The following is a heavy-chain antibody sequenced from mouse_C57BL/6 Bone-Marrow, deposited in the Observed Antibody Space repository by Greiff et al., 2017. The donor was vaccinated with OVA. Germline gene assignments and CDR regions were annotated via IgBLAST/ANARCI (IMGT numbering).Heavy chain of an antibody. V-gene: IGHV1-19*01. J-gene: IGHJ3*01. CDR3: ARARDYDVGAY. Sequence: EVQLVESGPVLVKPGASVKMSCKASGYTFTDYYMNWVKQSHGKSLEWIGVINPYNGGTSYNQKFKGKATLTVDKSSSTAYMELNSLTSEDSAVYYCARARDYDVGAYWGQGTLVTVSA. D-gene: IGHD2-4*01. CDR2: INPYNGGT. CDR1: GYTFTDYY.